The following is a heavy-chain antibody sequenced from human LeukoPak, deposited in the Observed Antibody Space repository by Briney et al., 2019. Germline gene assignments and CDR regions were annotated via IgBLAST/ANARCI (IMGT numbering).Heavy chain of an antibody. CDR3: ARVAVARVRNYFDY. CDR1: GFTFSSYS. J-gene: IGHJ4*02. V-gene: IGHV3-48*04. Sequence: GRSLRLSCAASGFTFSSYSMNWVRQAPGKGLEWVSYISSSSSTIYYADSVKGRFTISRDNAKNSLYLQMNSLRAEDTAVYYCARVAVARVRNYFDYWGQGTLVTVSS. D-gene: IGHD6-19*01. CDR2: ISSSSSTI.